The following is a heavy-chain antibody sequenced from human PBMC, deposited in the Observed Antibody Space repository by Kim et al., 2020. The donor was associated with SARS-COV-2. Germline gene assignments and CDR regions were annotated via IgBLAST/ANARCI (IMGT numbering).Heavy chain of an antibody. V-gene: IGHV4-59*01. J-gene: IGHJ4*02. Sequence: SETLSLTCSVSGVSISGYHWSWIRQSPGKGLECIGFIHYSGSTNYNPSLKSRVTISLDMSRKQFSLKLTSVTAADTAMYYCALTYHYDNSCYWTFDHWGQGTRVTVSS. CDR1: GVSISGYH. CDR3: ALTYHYDNSCYWTFDH. CDR2: IHYSGST. D-gene: IGHD3-22*01.